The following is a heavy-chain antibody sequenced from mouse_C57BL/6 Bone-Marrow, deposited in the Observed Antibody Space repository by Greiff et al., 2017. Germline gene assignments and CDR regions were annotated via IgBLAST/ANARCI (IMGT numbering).Heavy chain of an antibody. D-gene: IGHD1-1*01. CDR2: IWGVGST. J-gene: IGHJ3*01. CDR1: GFSLTSYG. V-gene: IGHV2-6*01. CDR3: ASPRYGRGFAY. Sequence: QVQLKESGPGLAAPSQSLSITCTVSGFSLTSYGVDWVRQSPGKGLEWLGVIWGVGSTNYNSALKSRLSISKDNSKSQVFLKMNSLQTDDTAMYYCASPRYGRGFAYWGQGTLVTVSA.